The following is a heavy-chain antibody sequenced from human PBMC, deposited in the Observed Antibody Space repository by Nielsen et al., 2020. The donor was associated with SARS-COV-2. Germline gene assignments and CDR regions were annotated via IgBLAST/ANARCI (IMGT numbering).Heavy chain of an antibody. J-gene: IGHJ6*03. CDR3: ARVAYGYYYMDI. Sequence: GESLKISCAASGFTFSDYYMSWIRQAPGKGLEWVSYISSSGSTIYYADSVKGRFTISRDNAKNSLYLQMNSLRAEDTAMYYCARVAYGYYYMDIWGKGTTVTVSS. CDR2: ISSSGSTI. CDR1: GFTFSDYY. D-gene: IGHD4-17*01. V-gene: IGHV3-11*04.